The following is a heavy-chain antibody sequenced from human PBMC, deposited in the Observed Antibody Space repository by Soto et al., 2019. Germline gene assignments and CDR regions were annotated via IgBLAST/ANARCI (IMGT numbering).Heavy chain of an antibody. CDR2: SRDRGNGYTT. Sequence: EVQLVESGGDLVQPGGSLRLSCAGSGFIFSDYYIDWVRQAPGEGLEWVGRSRDRGNGYTTEYAASVKGRFTISRDDSKNSVYLQMNSLKTEDTAFYYCPRFRTGVTHDYWGQGTLVTVSS. CDR3: PRFRTGVTHDY. D-gene: IGHD3-10*01. J-gene: IGHJ4*02. CDR1: GFIFSDYY. V-gene: IGHV3-72*01.